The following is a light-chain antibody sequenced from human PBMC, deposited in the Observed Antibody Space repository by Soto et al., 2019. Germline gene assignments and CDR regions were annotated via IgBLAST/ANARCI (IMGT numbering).Light chain of an antibody. CDR1: SSNIGSNY. CDR3: ATWDDSLSGRV. CDR2: SNN. V-gene: IGLV1-47*02. Sequence: QSVLTQPPSASGTPGQRVTISCSGSSSNIGSNYVSWYQQLPGTAPKLLIYSNNQRPSGVPDRFSGSKSGTSASLAISELRSEDEADYYCATWDDSLSGRVFGGGTKLTVL. J-gene: IGLJ3*02.